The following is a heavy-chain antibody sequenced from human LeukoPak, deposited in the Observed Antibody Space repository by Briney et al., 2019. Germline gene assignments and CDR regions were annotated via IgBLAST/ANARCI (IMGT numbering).Heavy chain of an antibody. CDR1: GGSITTTNY. Sequence: PSGTLSLTCGVSGGSITTTNYWSWVRQPPGGGLEWIGEISLTGRTHYNPSLKSRVHISIDESKNHLYLNLASVTAADTAVYYCASSPSGYWWNFDCWGQGTLVTVSS. V-gene: IGHV4-4*02. CDR2: ISLTGRT. CDR3: ASSPSGYWWNFDC. D-gene: IGHD3-22*01. J-gene: IGHJ4*02.